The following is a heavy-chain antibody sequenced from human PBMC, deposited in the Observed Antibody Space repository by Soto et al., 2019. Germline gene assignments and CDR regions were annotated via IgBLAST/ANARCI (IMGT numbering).Heavy chain of an antibody. CDR2: IYYSGST. Sequence: QVQLQESGPGLVKPSQTLSLTCTVSGGSISSADYYWNWIRQPPGKGLEWIGYIYYSGSTYYNPSLSSRITISLDMAKNQFSLRLRSVTAADTAVYYCARGRAYRSSSSDYWGQGILVTVSS. CDR1: GGSISSADYY. J-gene: IGHJ4*02. D-gene: IGHD6-6*01. CDR3: ARGRAYRSSSSDY. V-gene: IGHV4-30-4*01.